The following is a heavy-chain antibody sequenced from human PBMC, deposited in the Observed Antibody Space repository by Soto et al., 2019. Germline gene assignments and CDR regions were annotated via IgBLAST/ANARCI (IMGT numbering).Heavy chain of an antibody. Sequence: PGGSVRLSCAASGFTFSSYAMSWVRQAPGKGLEWVSAISGSGGSTYYADSVKGRFTISRDNSKNTLYLQMNSLRAEDTAVYHCAKDLRYSYGYGAFAIWGQGTMVTVSS. CDR2: ISGSGGST. CDR1: GFTFSSYA. V-gene: IGHV3-23*01. J-gene: IGHJ3*02. D-gene: IGHD5-18*01. CDR3: AKDLRYSYGYGAFAI.